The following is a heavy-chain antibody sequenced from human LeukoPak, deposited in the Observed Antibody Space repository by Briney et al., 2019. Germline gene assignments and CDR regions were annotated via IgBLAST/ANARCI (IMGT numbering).Heavy chain of an antibody. CDR3: ARSLYGDYGYFQH. CDR2: IYYSGST. CDR1: GGSISSGDYY. V-gene: IGHV4-30-4*01. J-gene: IGHJ1*01. Sequence: SETLSLTCTVSGGSISSGDYYWSWIRQPPGKGLKWLGYIYYSGSTYYNPSLKSRVTISVDTSKNQFSLKLSSVTAADTAVYYCARSLYGDYGYFQHWGQGTLVTVSS. D-gene: IGHD4-17*01.